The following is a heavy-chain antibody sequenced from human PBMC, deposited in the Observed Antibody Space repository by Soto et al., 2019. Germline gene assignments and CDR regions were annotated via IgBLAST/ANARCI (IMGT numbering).Heavy chain of an antibody. J-gene: IGHJ6*02. Sequence: PSETLSLTCAVSDGSISSSNWWSWVRQPPGKGLEWIGEIYHSGSTNYNPSLKSRVTISVDKSKNQFSLKLSSVTAADTAVYYCARVATIFLDYYGMDVWGQGTTVTVSS. CDR1: DGSISSSNW. CDR3: ARVATIFLDYYGMDV. D-gene: IGHD5-12*01. V-gene: IGHV4-4*02. CDR2: IYHSGST.